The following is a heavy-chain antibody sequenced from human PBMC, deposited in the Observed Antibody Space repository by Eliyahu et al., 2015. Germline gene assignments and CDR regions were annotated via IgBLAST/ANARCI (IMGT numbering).Heavy chain of an antibody. Sequence: LSCAASGFTFSSYSMHWVRQAPGKGLEWISYISGSTSTIYYADSVKGRFTISRDNAKNSLYLQMDSLRDEDTAVYYCARDGFDNGDFDYWGQGTLVTVSS. CDR1: GFTFSSYS. CDR2: ISGSTSTI. D-gene: IGHD4-17*01. CDR3: ARDGFDNGDFDY. J-gene: IGHJ4*02. V-gene: IGHV3-48*02.